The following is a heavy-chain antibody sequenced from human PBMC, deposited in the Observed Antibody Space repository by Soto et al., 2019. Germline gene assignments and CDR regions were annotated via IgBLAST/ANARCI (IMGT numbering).Heavy chain of an antibody. CDR2: IFYSGGT. J-gene: IGHJ4*02. CDR3: VRVPDY. Sequence: SETLSLTCTVSGGSILDSTYYWAWIRQSPGKGLEWIGTIFYSGGTFYTPSLKSRVTISVDRSKNQFSLKLSSVTAADTAVYYCVRVPDYWGQGTLVTVSS. CDR1: GGSILDSTYY. V-gene: IGHV4-39*07.